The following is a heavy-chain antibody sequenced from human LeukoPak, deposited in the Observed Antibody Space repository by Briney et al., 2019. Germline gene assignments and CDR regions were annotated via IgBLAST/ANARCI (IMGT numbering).Heavy chain of an antibody. Sequence: GGSLRLSCAASGFTFSSSWMTWVRQAPGKGLEWVAKMNQDGSAKYYVDSVWGRFTISRDNAENSLFLQMNSLRVDDTALYYCARDPAFGALDYWGQGTLVTVSS. J-gene: IGHJ4*02. CDR3: ARDPAFGALDY. CDR1: GFTFSSSW. V-gene: IGHV3-7*01. D-gene: IGHD3-10*01. CDR2: MNQDGSAK.